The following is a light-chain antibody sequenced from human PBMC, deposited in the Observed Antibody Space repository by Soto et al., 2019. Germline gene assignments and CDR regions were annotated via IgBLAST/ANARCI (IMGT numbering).Light chain of an antibody. CDR3: QQLHGYPIT. Sequence: LTQSPSYLSASVGYRVTITCRASQGIDTSLAWYQQKPGKAPKLLIYAASNFQSGVPSRFSGSGSGTHFTLTISSLQPEDFATYYCQQLHGYPITFGQGTRLEIK. J-gene: IGKJ5*01. CDR1: QGIDTS. V-gene: IGKV1-9*01. CDR2: AAS.